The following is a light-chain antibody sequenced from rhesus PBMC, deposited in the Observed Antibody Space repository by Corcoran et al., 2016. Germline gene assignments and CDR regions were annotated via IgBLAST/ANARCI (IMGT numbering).Light chain of an antibody. J-gene: IGKJ2*01. CDR2: TAS. Sequence: DIQMTQSPSSLSASVGDTVTITCRASQSISSWLDWYQQKPGKAPKLLIYTASSLQSGVPSRFSGSGSGTDFTLTCRSLQPEDFATYYCLQYSSSPYSFGQGTKVEIK. CDR1: QSISSW. V-gene: IGKV1-22*01. CDR3: LQYSSSPYS.